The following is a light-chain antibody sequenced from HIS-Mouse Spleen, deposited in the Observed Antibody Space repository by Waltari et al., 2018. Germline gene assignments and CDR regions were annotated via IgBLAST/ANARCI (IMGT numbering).Light chain of an antibody. V-gene: IGKV4-1*01. J-gene: IGKJ2*01. CDR2: WAA. CDR1: QSVLYSSNNTNY. CDR3: QQYYSTPYT. Sequence: DIVMTQSPDSLAVSLGERATINCKSSQSVLYSSNNTNYLAWDQQKPGQPPKLLIYWAATRESGVPDRFSGSGSGTDFTLTISSLQAEDVAVYYCQQYYSTPYTFGQGTKLEIK.